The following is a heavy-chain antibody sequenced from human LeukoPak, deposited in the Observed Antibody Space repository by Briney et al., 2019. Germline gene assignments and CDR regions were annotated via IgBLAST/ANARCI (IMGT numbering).Heavy chain of an antibody. V-gene: IGHV4-39*07. D-gene: IGHD3-10*01. J-gene: IGHJ4*02. CDR2: IYYSGST. CDR3: ARGTPLWFGDEGIYFDY. CDR1: GGSISSSSYY. Sequence: SETLSLTCTVSGGSISSSSYYWGWIRQPPGKGLGWIGSIYYSGSTYYNPSLKSRVTISVDTSKHQFSLKLSSVTAADTAVYYCARGTPLWFGDEGIYFDYWGQGTLVTVSS.